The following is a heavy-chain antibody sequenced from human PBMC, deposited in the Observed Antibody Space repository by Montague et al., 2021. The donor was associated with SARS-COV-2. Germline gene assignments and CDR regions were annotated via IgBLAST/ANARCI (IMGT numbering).Heavy chain of an antibody. CDR2: IKQSGST. D-gene: IGHD3-22*01. J-gene: IGHJ4*02. Sequence: SETLSLTCGVYGGSFGDDHWSRIRQPPGKGLEWIGDIKQSGSTNYNPSLKSRVTISVDTSRNQFSLKLTSVTAADTAVYFCARGPLSVSMIVVVFTSASYYFDYWGQGALVTVSS. CDR1: GGSFGDDH. V-gene: IGHV4-34*01. CDR3: ARGPLSVSMIVVVFTSASYYFDY.